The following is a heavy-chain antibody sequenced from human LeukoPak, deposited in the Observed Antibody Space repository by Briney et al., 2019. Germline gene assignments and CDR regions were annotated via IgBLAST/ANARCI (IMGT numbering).Heavy chain of an antibody. D-gene: IGHD3-10*01. V-gene: IGHV3-48*03. Sequence: GGSLRLSCAASGFTFSSYEMNWVRQAQGQGLEWVSHSSSSGSTRYYADSVKGRFVISRDNAKNSLYLQMNSLRAVDTAVYYCARVFPSLGFGELHYYFDYWGQGTLVTVSS. CDR2: SSSSGSTR. J-gene: IGHJ4*02. CDR3: ARVFPSLGFGELHYYFDY. CDR1: GFTFSSYE.